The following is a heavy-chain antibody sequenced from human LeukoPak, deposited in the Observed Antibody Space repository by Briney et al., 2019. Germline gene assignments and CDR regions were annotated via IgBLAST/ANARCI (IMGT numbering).Heavy chain of an antibody. CDR3: VTGTRSGYYAY. CDR2: IISKNEDGTT. V-gene: IGHV3-15*01. CDR1: GFTFSRAW. J-gene: IGHJ4*02. D-gene: IGHD3-22*01. Sequence: PGGSLRLSCAASGFTFSRAWMTWVRQAPGKGLEGVGRIISKNEDGTTDYAEPVKGRFTISSDDSKNTRYLQMNSLKCEDTAVYHCVTGTRSGYYAYWGQGTLVTVSS.